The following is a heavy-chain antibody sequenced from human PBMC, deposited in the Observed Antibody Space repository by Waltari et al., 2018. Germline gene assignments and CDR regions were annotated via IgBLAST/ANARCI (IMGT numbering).Heavy chain of an antibody. V-gene: IGHV3-30*18. CDR2: ISYDGSNK. Sequence: QVQLVESGGGVVQPGRSLRLSCAASVFTFSSYGMHWLRPALGKGLAWVAVISYDGSNKYYADAVKGRFTISIDNSKNTLYLQMNSLRAEDTAVYYCAKVLVRGVINHGMDVWGQGTTVTVSS. CDR1: VFTFSSYG. J-gene: IGHJ6*02. D-gene: IGHD3-10*01. CDR3: AKVLVRGVINHGMDV.